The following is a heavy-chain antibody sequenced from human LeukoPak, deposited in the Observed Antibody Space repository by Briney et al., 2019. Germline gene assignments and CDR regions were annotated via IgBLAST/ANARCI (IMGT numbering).Heavy chain of an antibody. D-gene: IGHD3-16*01. Sequence: GGSLRLSCVASGFSFSSYAVSWVRQAPGKGLEWVSGISDSGGITYYADSVKGRFTISRDNSKNTLYLQMNSLRAEDTALYYCAKGKINHDGAFDIWGLGTMVTVSS. CDR3: AKGKINHDGAFDI. CDR1: GFSFSSYA. V-gene: IGHV3-23*01. CDR2: ISDSGGIT. J-gene: IGHJ3*02.